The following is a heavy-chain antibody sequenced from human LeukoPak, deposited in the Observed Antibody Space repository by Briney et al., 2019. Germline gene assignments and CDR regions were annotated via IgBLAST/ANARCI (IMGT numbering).Heavy chain of an antibody. CDR3: AKDLAADCSGGSCYFPGWFDP. J-gene: IGHJ5*02. Sequence: GGSLRLSCAASGFTFSSYAMHWVRQAPGKGLEWVAVISYDGSNKYYADSVKGRFTISRDNSKNTLYLQMNSLRAEDTAVYYCAKDLAADCSGGSCYFPGWFDPWGQGTLVTVSS. V-gene: IGHV3-30-3*01. CDR1: GFTFSSYA. CDR2: ISYDGSNK. D-gene: IGHD2-15*01.